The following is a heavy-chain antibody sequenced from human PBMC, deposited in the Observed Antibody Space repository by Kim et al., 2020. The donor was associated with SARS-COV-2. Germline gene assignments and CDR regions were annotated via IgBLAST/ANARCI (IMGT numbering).Heavy chain of an antibody. V-gene: IGHV3-48*02. CDR3: ARRNSVARYFYF. CDR2: ISSSGTTV. Sequence: GGSLRLSCAASGFNFDDYGMNWVRQAPGKGLEWVSFISSSGTTVDYADSVKGRFTISRDNAKNSLYLLMSSLRDNDTAVYYCARRNSVARYFYFWGHGA. D-gene: IGHD5-12*01. CDR1: GFNFDDYG. J-gene: IGHJ4*01.